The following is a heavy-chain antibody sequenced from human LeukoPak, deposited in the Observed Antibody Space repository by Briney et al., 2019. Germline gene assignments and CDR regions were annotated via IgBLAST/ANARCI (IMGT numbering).Heavy chain of an antibody. CDR3: ERYVGATMFYFDY. CDR1: GGSFSVYY. CDR2: INHSGST. J-gene: IGHJ4*02. V-gene: IGHV4-34*01. D-gene: IGHD1-26*01. Sequence: SETLSLTCAVYGGSFSVYYWSWIRQPPGKGLEWIGEINHSGSTNYNPSLKSRVTISVDTSKNQFSLKLSSVTAADTAVYYCERYVGATMFYFDYWGQGMLVTVSS.